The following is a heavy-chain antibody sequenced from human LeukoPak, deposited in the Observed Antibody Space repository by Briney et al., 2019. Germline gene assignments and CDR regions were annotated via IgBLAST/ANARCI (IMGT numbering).Heavy chain of an antibody. CDR1: GGSFSGYY. CDR2: INHSGST. Sequence: SETLSLTCAVYGGSFSGYYWSWIRQPPGKGLEWIGEINHSGSTNYNPSLKSRVTISVETPKNQFSLKLSSVTAADTAVYYCARGQVDVRIFGAVIRSWFDPWLQGTRVTVSS. V-gene: IGHV4-34*01. D-gene: IGHD3-3*01. J-gene: IGHJ5*02. CDR3: ARGQVDVRIFGAVIRSWFDP.